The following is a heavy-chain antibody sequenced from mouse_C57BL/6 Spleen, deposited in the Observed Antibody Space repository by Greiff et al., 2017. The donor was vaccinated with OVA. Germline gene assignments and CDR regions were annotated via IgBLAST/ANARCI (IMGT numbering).Heavy chain of an antibody. Sequence: QVQLQQSGPELVKPGASVKISCKASGYAFSSSWMNWVKQRPGKGLEWIGRIYPGDGDTNYNGKFKGKATLTADKSSSTAYMQLSSLTSEDSAVYFCAREDGYYNDFGYWGQGTTLTVSS. CDR3: AREDGYYNDFGY. CDR2: IYPGDGDT. D-gene: IGHD2-3*01. J-gene: IGHJ2*01. V-gene: IGHV1-82*01. CDR1: GYAFSSSW.